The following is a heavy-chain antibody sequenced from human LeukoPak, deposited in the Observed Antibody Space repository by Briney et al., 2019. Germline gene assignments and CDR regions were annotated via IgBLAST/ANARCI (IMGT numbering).Heavy chain of an antibody. CDR3: AKSAIVATTRGVYFDY. D-gene: IGHD5-12*01. V-gene: IGHV3-23*01. Sequence: GGSLRLSCAASGFTFSSYAMSWVRQAPGKGLEWVSGISGSGGTTYYADSVKGRFTISRDNSKNTLYLQMNSLRAEDTAKYYCAKSAIVATTRGVYFDYWGQGTLVTVSS. CDR2: ISGSGGTT. CDR1: GFTFSSYA. J-gene: IGHJ4*02.